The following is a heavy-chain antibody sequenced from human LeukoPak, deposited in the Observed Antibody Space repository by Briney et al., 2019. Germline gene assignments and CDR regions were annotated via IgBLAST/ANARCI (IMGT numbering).Heavy chain of an antibody. Sequence: GGSLKLSCAASGFTFSGSAMHWVRQASGKGLXXXXXXXXKANSYATAYAASVKGRFTVSRDDSKNTAYLQMNSLKTEDTAVYYCRGSYCSGGSCYFDYWGQGTLVTVSS. CDR2: XXXKANSYAT. CDR3: RGSYCSGGSCYFDY. V-gene: IGHV3-73*01. CDR1: GFTFSGSA. D-gene: IGHD2-15*01. J-gene: IGHJ4*02.